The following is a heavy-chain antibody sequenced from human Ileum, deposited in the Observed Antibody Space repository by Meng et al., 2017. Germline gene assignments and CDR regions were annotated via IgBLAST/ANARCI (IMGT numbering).Heavy chain of an antibody. CDR1: GIPFSASG. V-gene: IGHV3-33*01. J-gene: IGHJ5*02. Sequence: GGAGGGVVQLGTALRLSCEASGIPFSASGMHWVRQAPGKGLEWVAMIWSDGRSQYYSDSVKGRFTISRDNSKNMVYLQMSGLRAEDTALYYCARDKGVTALDQWGQGSLVTVSS. CDR3: ARDKGVTALDQ. CDR2: IWSDGRSQ. D-gene: IGHD5-18*01.